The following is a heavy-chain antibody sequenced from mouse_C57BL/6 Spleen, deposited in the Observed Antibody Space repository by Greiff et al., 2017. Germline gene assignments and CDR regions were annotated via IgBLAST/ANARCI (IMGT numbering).Heavy chain of an antibody. D-gene: IGHD1-2*01. Sequence: QVQLKQSGAELVKPGASVKISCKASGYAFSSYWMNWVKQRPGKGLEWIGQIYPGDGDTNYNGKFKGKATLTADKSSSTAYMQLSSLTSEDSAVYFCAREEILLRRAGSYFDYWGQGTTLTVSS. V-gene: IGHV1-80*01. J-gene: IGHJ2*01. CDR2: IYPGDGDT. CDR1: GYAFSSYW. CDR3: AREEILLRRAGSYFDY.